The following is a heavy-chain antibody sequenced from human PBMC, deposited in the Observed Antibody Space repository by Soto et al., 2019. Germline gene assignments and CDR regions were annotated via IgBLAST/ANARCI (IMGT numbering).Heavy chain of an antibody. D-gene: IGHD3-3*01. CDR2: ISSSGSTI. CDR3: ARATSGLPFWSGYFSTYYYYYYMDV. Sequence: GGSLRLSCAASGFTFSDYYMSWIRQAPGKGLEWVSYISSSGSTIYYADSVKGRFTISRDNAKNSLYLQMNSLRAEDTAVYYCARATSGLPFWSGYFSTYYYYYYMDVWGKGTTVTVSS. CDR1: GFTFSDYY. J-gene: IGHJ6*03. V-gene: IGHV3-11*01.